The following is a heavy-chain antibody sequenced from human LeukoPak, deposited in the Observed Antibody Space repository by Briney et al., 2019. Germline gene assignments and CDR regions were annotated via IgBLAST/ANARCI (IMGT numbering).Heavy chain of an antibody. Sequence: PGGSLRLSCAASGFTFSNYWMHWVRQAPGKGPVWVSRINSAGTTTNYADSVKGRFTISRDNSKNTLYLQMNSLRAEDTAVYYCAKKEVGLWFGELLWPWRDYYYYYGMDVWGQGTTVTVSS. J-gene: IGHJ6*02. CDR3: AKKEVGLWFGELLWPWRDYYYYYGMDV. CDR2: INSAGTTT. D-gene: IGHD3-10*01. CDR1: GFTFSNYW. V-gene: IGHV3-74*01.